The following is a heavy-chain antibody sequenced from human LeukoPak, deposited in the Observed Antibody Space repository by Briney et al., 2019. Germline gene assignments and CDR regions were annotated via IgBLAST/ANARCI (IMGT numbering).Heavy chain of an antibody. D-gene: IGHD3-10*01. J-gene: IGHJ6*02. CDR2: IYPGDSDT. CDR1: GYSFTSYW. Sequence: GESLKISCKGSGYSFTSYWIGWVRQMPGKGLEWMGIIYPGDSDTRYSPSLQGQVTISADKSISTAYLQWSSLKASDTAMYYCARHATGEGYYYYYGKDVWGQGTTVTVSS. V-gene: IGHV5-51*01. CDR3: ARHATGEGYYYYYGKDV.